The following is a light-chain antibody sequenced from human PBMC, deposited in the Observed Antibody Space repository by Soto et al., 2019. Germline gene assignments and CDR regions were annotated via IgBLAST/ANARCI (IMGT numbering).Light chain of an antibody. CDR1: QGLGTN. CDR3: QHYNSYSEA. V-gene: IGKV3-15*01. J-gene: IGKJ1*01. CDR2: AAS. Sequence: EVVTTQSPATLSVSPGEGATLSCRASQGLGTNLAWYQQKPGQAPRLLIYAASTRATGVPGRFSGSGSGTEFTLTISSLQPDDFATYYCQHYNSYSEAFGQGTKVDIK.